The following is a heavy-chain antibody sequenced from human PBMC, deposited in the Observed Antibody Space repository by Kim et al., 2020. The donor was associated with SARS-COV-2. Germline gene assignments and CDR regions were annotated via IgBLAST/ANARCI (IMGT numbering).Heavy chain of an antibody. CDR2: IKQDGSEK. Sequence: GGSLRLSCAASGFTFSSYWMSWVRQAPGKGLEWVANIKQDGSEKYYVDSVKGRFTISRDNAKNSLYLQMNSLRAEDTAVYYCARDYYYDSSGYPKTHLLDAFDIWGQGTMVTVSS. D-gene: IGHD3-22*01. J-gene: IGHJ3*02. V-gene: IGHV3-7*01. CDR1: GFTFSSYW. CDR3: ARDYYYDSSGYPKTHLLDAFDI.